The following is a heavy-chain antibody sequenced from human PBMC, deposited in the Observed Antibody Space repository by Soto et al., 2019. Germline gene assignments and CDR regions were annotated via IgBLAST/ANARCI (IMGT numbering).Heavy chain of an antibody. Sequence: QLQLQESGPGLVKPSETLSLTCTVSGGSISSSSYYWGWIRQPPGKGLEWIGSIYYSGSTYYNPSLKSRVTISVATSKTQFSLKLSFVTAADTAVYYCARLDKVTTVLDAFDIWGQGTMVTVSS. CDR3: ARLDKVTTVLDAFDI. CDR2: IYYSGST. CDR1: GGSISSSSYY. J-gene: IGHJ3*02. V-gene: IGHV4-39*01. D-gene: IGHD4-17*01.